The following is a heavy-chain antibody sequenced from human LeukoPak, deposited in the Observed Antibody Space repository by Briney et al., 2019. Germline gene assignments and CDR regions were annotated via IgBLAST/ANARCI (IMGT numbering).Heavy chain of an antibody. V-gene: IGHV1-18*01. D-gene: IGHD6-13*01. CDR1: GYTFTSYG. CDR3: ARIPSPPDIAAAGTPDY. J-gene: IGHJ4*02. CDR2: ISAYNGNT. Sequence: ASVKVSCKASGYTFTSYGISWVRQAPGQGLEWMGWISAYNGNTNYAQKLQGRVTMTTDTSTSTAYMELRSLRSDDTAVYYCARIPSPPDIAAAGTPDYWGQGTLVTVSS.